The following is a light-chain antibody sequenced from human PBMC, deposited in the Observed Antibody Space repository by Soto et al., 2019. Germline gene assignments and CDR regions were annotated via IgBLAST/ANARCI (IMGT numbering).Light chain of an antibody. Sequence: DIQMTQSPSSLSASVGDRVTITCRASQSISSYLNWYQQKPGKAPKLLIYGATSLQGGVPSRFSGSESGTDFTLTISSLQPEDFATYYCQQSYSTPITFGQGTRREIK. J-gene: IGKJ5*01. CDR3: QQSYSTPIT. V-gene: IGKV1-39*01. CDR1: QSISSY. CDR2: GAT.